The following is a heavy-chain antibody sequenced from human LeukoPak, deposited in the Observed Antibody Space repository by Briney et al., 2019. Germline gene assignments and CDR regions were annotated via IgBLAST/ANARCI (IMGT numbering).Heavy chain of an antibody. CDR3: ARDRWSWSGSYFSSDY. D-gene: IGHD1-26*01. CDR2: ISSSSSTI. CDR1: GFTFSSYS. V-gene: IGHV3-48*01. Sequence: YPGGSLRLSCAASGFTFSSYSMNWVRQAPGKGLEWVSYISSSSSTIYYADSVKGRFTISRDNAKNSLYLQMNSLRAEDTAVYYCARDRWSWSGSYFSSDYWGQGTLVTVSS. J-gene: IGHJ4*02.